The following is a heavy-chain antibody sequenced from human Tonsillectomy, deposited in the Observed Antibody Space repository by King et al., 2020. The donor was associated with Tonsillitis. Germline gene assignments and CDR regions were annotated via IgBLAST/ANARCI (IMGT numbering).Heavy chain of an antibody. Sequence: QLQESGPGLVKPSQTLSLTCTVSVGSISSGGYYWSWIRQHPGKGLEWIGYIYYSGSTYYNPSLKSRVTISVETSKNQFSLKLSSVTAADTAVYYCARDQAPTDYYYYYMAVWGKGTTVTVSS. CDR2: IYYSGST. CDR1: VGSISSGGYY. D-gene: IGHD4-17*01. CDR3: ARDQAPTDYYYYYMAV. V-gene: IGHV4-31*03. J-gene: IGHJ6*03.